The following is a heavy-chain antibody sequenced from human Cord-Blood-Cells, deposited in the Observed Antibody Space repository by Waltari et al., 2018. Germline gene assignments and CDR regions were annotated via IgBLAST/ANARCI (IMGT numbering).Heavy chain of an antibody. J-gene: IGHJ5*02. CDR2: IYHSGST. CDR3: ARVRWDSSSWYWFDP. Sequence: QVQLQESGPGLVKPSETLSLTCTVSGYSISSGYYWGWIRQPPGKGLEWIGNIYHSGSTYYNPSLKSRVTISVDTSKNQFSLKRSSVTAADTAVYYCARVRWDSSSWYWFDPWGQGTLVTVSS. CDR1: GYSISSGYY. V-gene: IGHV4-38-2*02. D-gene: IGHD6-13*01.